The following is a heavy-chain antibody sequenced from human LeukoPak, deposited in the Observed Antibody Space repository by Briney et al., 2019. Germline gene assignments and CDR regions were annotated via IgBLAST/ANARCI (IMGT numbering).Heavy chain of an antibody. V-gene: IGHV1-69*04. D-gene: IGHD6-13*01. CDR2: IIPILGIA. J-gene: IGHJ3*02. CDR3: ARGGSIAAARGDAFDI. CDR1: GGTFSSYA. Sequence: PAASVKVSCKASGGTFSSYAISWVRQAPGQGLEWMGRIIPILGIANYAQKIQGRVTITADKSTSTAYMELSSLRSEDTAVYYCARGGSIAAARGDAFDIWGQGTMVTVSS.